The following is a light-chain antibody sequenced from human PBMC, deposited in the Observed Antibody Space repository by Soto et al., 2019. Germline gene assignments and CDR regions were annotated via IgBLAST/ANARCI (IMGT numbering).Light chain of an antibody. CDR1: QSVSSN. CDR2: GAS. V-gene: IGKV3-15*01. J-gene: IGKJ2*01. CDR3: QQYNNWPMFT. Sequence: EIVMTQSPGTLSVSPGERATLSCRASQSVSSNLAWYQQKPGQAPRLLIYGASTRATGLPARFSGSGSGTEFTLTISSLQSEDFAVYYCQQYNNWPMFTFGQGTKLEIK.